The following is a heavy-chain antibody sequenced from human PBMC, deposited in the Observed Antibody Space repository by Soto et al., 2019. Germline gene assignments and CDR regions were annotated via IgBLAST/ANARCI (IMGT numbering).Heavy chain of an antibody. Sequence: SETLSLTCSVSSGSVSSGSYSWSWIRQPPGKGLEWIGYIYYNGSSKYIPSLKSRVTMSVDTSKNQFSLRLSSVTAADTAVYYCASSFGAPTNIEYWGQGTLVTVSS. CDR3: ASSFGAPTNIEY. J-gene: IGHJ4*02. D-gene: IGHD3-16*01. CDR1: SGSVSSGSYS. V-gene: IGHV4-61*01. CDR2: IYYNGSS.